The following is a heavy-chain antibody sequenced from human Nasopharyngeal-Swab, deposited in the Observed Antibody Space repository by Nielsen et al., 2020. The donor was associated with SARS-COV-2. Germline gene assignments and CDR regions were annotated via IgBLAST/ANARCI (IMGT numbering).Heavy chain of an antibody. CDR3: PRGSVHDYDGSDFDY. Sequence: SETLSLTCTVSVGFICRYYWSWLRQPPGKGLVWIGYIYYRGSTNYNPSLKSPVTISVDTSKNQFSLKLSSVTAADTAVYYCPRGSVHDYDGSDFDYWGQGTLVTVSS. V-gene: IGHV4-59*01. CDR2: IYYRGST. CDR1: VGFICRYY. J-gene: IGHJ4*02. D-gene: IGHD3-22*01.